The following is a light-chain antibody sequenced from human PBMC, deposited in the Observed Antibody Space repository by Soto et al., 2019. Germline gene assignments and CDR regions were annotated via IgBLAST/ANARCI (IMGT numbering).Light chain of an antibody. Sequence: ESVLTQSPPTLRLTPGEKAPLSCRASQSVGSDLAWYQQKPGQAPRLLIYGASSRATGIPNRFSGSGSGTDFTLTISRLEPEDFAVYYCQQYGNSPQTFGQGTKVE. CDR2: GAS. CDR3: QQYGNSPQT. V-gene: IGKV3-20*01. J-gene: IGKJ1*01. CDR1: QSVGSD.